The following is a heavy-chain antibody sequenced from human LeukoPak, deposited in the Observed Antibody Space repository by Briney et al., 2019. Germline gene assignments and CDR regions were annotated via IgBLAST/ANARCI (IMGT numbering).Heavy chain of an antibody. D-gene: IGHD3-22*01. V-gene: IGHV4-38-2*02. J-gene: IGHJ4*02. CDR1: GYSISSGYY. CDR2: IYHSGST. Sequence: SETLSLTCIVSGYSISSGYYWGWIRQPPGKGLEWIGSIYHSGSTYYNPSLKSRVTISVDTSKNQFSLKLSSVTAADTAVYYCAGGDYYDSSGYYDYRGQGTLVTVSS. CDR3: AGGDYYDSSGYYDY.